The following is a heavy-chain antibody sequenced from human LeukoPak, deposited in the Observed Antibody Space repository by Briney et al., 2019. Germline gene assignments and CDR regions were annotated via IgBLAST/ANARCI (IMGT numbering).Heavy chain of an antibody. J-gene: IGHJ3*02. Sequence: PGGSLRLSCAGSGFTLSSYWMHRVRQGPGKGLVWVSRIYSEGSRTTYADSVRGRFTISGDNAKNTLYLQMDSLRAEDTAVYYCARDRAVVTPLDAFDIWGQGTMVTVSS. CDR2: IYSEGSRT. CDR3: ARDRAVVTPLDAFDI. V-gene: IGHV3-74*01. CDR1: GFTLSSYW. D-gene: IGHD4-23*01.